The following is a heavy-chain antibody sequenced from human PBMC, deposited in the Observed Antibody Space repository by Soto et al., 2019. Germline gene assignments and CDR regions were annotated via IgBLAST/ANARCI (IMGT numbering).Heavy chain of an antibody. CDR3: ARDSKAAAGTGWFDP. Sequence: SETLSLTCTVSGGSISSYYWSWIRQPPGKGLEWIGYIYYSGSTNYNPSLKSRVTISVDTSKNQFSLKLSSVTAADTAVYYCARDSKAAAGTGWFDPWGQGTLVT. V-gene: IGHV4-59*01. CDR1: GGSISSYY. CDR2: IYYSGST. D-gene: IGHD6-13*01. J-gene: IGHJ5*02.